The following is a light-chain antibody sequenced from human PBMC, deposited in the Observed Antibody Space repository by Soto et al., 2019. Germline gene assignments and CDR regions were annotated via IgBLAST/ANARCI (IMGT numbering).Light chain of an antibody. V-gene: IGKV1-39*01. Sequence: DIQMTKSPSSLSASIGDRVTITCRASQSVRTHLNWYHQKPGKAPELLIYAASSLQAGVPSRFSGSGSGTDFTLTISSLHPEDFGDYYCQQSYSPPRTFGQGTNLEIK. CDR3: QQSYSPPRT. J-gene: IGKJ2*01. CDR1: QSVRTH. CDR2: AAS.